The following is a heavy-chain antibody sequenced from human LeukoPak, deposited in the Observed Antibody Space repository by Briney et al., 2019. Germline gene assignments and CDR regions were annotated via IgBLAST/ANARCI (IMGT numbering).Heavy chain of an antibody. CDR3: ARNQKGASDGFDI. Sequence: PGGSLRLSCVASGFTLSDYCMSWVRQAPVKGLEWVANINQDGSDKYYVDSVKGRFTISRDNAKNSLYLQMNSLRAEDTAVYYCARNQKGASDGFDIWGQGTRVTVSS. J-gene: IGHJ3*02. CDR2: INQDGSDK. V-gene: IGHV3-7*01. CDR1: GFTLSDYC.